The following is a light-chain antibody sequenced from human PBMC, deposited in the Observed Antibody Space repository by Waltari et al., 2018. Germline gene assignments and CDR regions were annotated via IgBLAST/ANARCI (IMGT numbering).Light chain of an antibody. CDR3: QQSYSTPIYT. CDR2: AAS. J-gene: IGKJ2*01. V-gene: IGKV1-39*01. CDR1: QTISIY. Sequence: DIQMTQSPSSLSASVGARVTITCRASQTISIYLNWYQQKPGKAPNLLIYAASSLQSGVPSRFSGSGSGTDFTLTISSLQREDVATYYCQQSYSTPIYTFGQGTKLEI.